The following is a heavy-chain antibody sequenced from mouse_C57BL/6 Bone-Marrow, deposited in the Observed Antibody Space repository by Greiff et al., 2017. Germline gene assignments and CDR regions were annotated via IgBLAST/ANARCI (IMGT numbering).Heavy chain of an antibody. CDR3: ARGCCYAMDY. J-gene: IGHJ4*01. CDR1: GFTLTDYY. Sequence: VQLQQSGAELVRPGASVKLSCKASGFTLTDYYINWVKQRPRQGLEWIARIYPGSGNTYYNEKFKGKATLTAEKSSSTAYMQLSSLTSEDSAVYFCARGCCYAMDYWGQGTSVTVSS. CDR2: IYPGSGNT. V-gene: IGHV1-76*01.